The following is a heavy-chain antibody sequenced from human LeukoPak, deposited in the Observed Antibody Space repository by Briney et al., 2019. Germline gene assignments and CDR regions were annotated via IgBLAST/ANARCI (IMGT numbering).Heavy chain of an antibody. V-gene: IGHV4-38-2*01. J-gene: IGHJ4*02. Sequence: PWETLSLTCAVSGYSISSGYYWGWTRQTPGKGLEWIGSIYHSGSTYYNPSLKSRVTISVDTSKNQFSLQLSPVTAADTALYPFTSQAASCGPTQTWGPGSLVTVSS. CDR2: IYHSGST. D-gene: IGHD1-26*01. CDR1: GYSISSGYY. CDR3: TSQAASCGPTQT.